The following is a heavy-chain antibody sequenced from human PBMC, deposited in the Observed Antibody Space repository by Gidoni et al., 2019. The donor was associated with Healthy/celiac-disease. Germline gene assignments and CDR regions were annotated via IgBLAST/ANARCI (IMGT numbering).Heavy chain of an antibody. CDR3: ARIGLVVPAATPDY. D-gene: IGHD2-2*01. CDR1: GGSFSGYY. Sequence: QVQLQQWGAGLLKPSETLSLTCAVYGGSFSGYYWSWIRQPPGKGLEWIGEINHSGSPNYNPSLKSRVTISVDTSKNQFSLKRSSVTAADTAVYYCARIGLVVPAATPDYWGQGTLVTVSS. J-gene: IGHJ4*02. V-gene: IGHV4-34*01. CDR2: INHSGSP.